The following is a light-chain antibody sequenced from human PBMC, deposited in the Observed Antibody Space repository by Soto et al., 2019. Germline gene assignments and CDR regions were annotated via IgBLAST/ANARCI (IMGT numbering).Light chain of an antibody. V-gene: IGLV1-47*01. CDR3: AAWDDSGSAL. Sequence: QSVLTQPPSASGTPGQRVTISCSGSSSNIGSNYVYWYQQLPGTAPKLLIYRNNQRPSGVPDRCSGSKSGTSASLAISGLRSEDEADYYCAAWDDSGSALFGGGTKLTVL. J-gene: IGLJ2*01. CDR2: RNN. CDR1: SSNIGSNY.